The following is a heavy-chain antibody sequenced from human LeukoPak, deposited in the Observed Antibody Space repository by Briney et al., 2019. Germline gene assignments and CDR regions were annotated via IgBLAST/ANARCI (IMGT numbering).Heavy chain of an antibody. CDR2: IIPIFGTA. V-gene: IGHV1-69*05. J-gene: IGHJ6*03. Sequence: SVKVSCKASGGTFSSYAISWVRQAPGQGLEWMGGIIPIFGTANCAQKFQGRVTITTDESTSTAYMELSSLRSEDTAVYYCASHSYGLYYYYYYMDVWGKGTTVTVSS. D-gene: IGHD5-18*01. CDR3: ASHSYGLYYYYYYMDV. CDR1: GGTFSSYA.